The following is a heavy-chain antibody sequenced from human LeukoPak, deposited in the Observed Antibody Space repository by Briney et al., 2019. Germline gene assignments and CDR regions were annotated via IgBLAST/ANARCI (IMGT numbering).Heavy chain of an antibody. CDR3: ARRAIGGYFDY. CDR1: GYSISSGYY. Sequence: SETLSLTCAVSGYSISSGYYWGWIRQPPGKGLEWIGSIYHSGSTYYNPSLKSRVTISVDTSKNQFSLKLSSVTAADTAVYYCARRAIGGYFDYWGQGTLVTVSS. J-gene: IGHJ4*02. D-gene: IGHD3-16*01. CDR2: IYHSGST. V-gene: IGHV4-38-2*01.